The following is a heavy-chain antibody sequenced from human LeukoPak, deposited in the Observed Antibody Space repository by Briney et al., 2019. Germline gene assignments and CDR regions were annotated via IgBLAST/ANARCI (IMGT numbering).Heavy chain of an antibody. D-gene: IGHD2-15*01. CDR3: ARDSCSGGSCYYYYYYYMDV. CDR2: ITGSGGST. V-gene: IGHV3-23*01. J-gene: IGHJ6*03. Sequence: GGSLRLSCSASGFTFSTYAMNWVRQAPGKGLEWVSLITGSGGSTYYADSVKGRFIISRDNSKNTLYLQMNSLRAEDTAVYYCARDSCSGGSCYYYYYYYMDVWGKGTTVTVSS. CDR1: GFTFSTYA.